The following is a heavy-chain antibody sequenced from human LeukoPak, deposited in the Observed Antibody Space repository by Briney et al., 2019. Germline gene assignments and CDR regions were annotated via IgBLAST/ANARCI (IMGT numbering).Heavy chain of an antibody. CDR2: INHSGST. D-gene: IGHD3-22*01. J-gene: IGHJ4*02. CDR3: ARGRIDYFDSSGYSGYFDY. V-gene: IGHV4-38-2*01. CDR1: GYSISSGYY. Sequence: PSETLSLTCAVSGYSISSGYYWGWIRQPPGKGLEWIGSINHSGSTYYNPSLKSRVTISVDTSQNQFSLKLSSVTAADTAVYYCARGRIDYFDSSGYSGYFDYWGQGTLVTVSS.